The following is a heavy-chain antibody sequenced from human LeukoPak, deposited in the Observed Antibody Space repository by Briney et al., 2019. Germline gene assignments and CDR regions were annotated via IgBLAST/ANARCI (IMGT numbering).Heavy chain of an antibody. Sequence: PGGSLRLSCAASGFTFSSYWMSWVRQAPGKGLEWVANIKQDGSEKYYVDSVKGRFTISRDNAKNSLYLQMNSLRAEGTAVYYCARVYSSGWYGGSYYYYMDVWGKGTTVTVSS. CDR2: IKQDGSEK. D-gene: IGHD6-19*01. CDR1: GFTFSSYW. CDR3: ARVYSSGWYGGSYYYYMDV. J-gene: IGHJ6*03. V-gene: IGHV3-7*01.